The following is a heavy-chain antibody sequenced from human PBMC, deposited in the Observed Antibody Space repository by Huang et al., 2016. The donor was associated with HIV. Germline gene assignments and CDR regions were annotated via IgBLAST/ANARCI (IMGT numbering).Heavy chain of an antibody. Sequence: QVQLVQSGAEVKKVGSSVKVSCKASGGTFSNYAISWVRLAPGHGLEWMGGIIPIFGTANFAQKFQGRVIITADGSTSTAYLELSSLRSEDTAVYFCARQLYDNTGYLMGARLHDWGQGTLVTVSS. CDR1: GGTFSNYA. CDR2: IIPIFGTA. CDR3: ARQLYDNTGYLMGARLHD. D-gene: IGHD3-22*01. V-gene: IGHV1-69*13. J-gene: IGHJ4*02.